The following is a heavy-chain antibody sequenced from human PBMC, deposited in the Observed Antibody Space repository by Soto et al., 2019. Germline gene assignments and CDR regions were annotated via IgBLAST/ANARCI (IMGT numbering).Heavy chain of an antibody. J-gene: IGHJ4*02. Sequence: GGSLRLSCADSGFTFKNYAMHWVRQGPGKGLEWEAVISYDGSNKYYADSVKGRFTISRDNSKNTLSLQMNSLTAEDTTVYYCAGNNWNKYYFDYWGQGTPVTVSS. CDR3: AGNNWNKYYFDY. D-gene: IGHD1-20*01. CDR2: ISYDGSNK. CDR1: GFTFKNYA. V-gene: IGHV3-30-3*01.